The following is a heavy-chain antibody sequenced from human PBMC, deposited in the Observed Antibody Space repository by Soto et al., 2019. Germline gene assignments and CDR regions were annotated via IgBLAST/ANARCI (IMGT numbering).Heavy chain of an antibody. CDR2: INAGNGNT. Sequence: ASVKVSYKASGYTFTSYAMHWVRQAPGQRLEWMGWINAGNGNTKYSQKFQGRVTITRDTSASTAYMELSSLRSEDTAVHYCARKKVGAMDWFDPWGQGTLVTVSS. CDR3: ARKKVGAMDWFDP. CDR1: GYTFTSYA. D-gene: IGHD1-26*01. J-gene: IGHJ5*02. V-gene: IGHV1-3*01.